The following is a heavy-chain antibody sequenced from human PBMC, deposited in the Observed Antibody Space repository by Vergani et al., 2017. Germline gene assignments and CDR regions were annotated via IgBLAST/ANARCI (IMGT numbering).Heavy chain of an antibody. CDR1: GGSISSGGYY. D-gene: IGHD1-1*01. CDR2: IYYSGST. V-gene: IGHV4-31*03. Sequence: QVQLQESGPGLVKPSQTLSLTCTVSGGSISSGGYYWSWIRQHPGKGLEWIGYIYYSGSTYYNQSLKSRVTISVDTSKNQFSLKLSSVTAADTAVYYCAREDLQLEPYVMDVWGKGTTVTVSS. J-gene: IGHJ6*03. CDR3: AREDLQLEPYVMDV.